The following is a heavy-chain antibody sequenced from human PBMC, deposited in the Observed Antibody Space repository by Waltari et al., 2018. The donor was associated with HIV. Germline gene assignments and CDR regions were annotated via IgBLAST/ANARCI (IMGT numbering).Heavy chain of an antibody. CDR2: SSSRRGKI. V-gene: IGHV3-48*01. CDR1: GFTLTGYA. J-gene: IGHJ4*02. CDR3: AREKSYGSDFYYHFDL. Sequence: EVELVESGGGLVQPGGSLRLSCAASGFTLTGYAMNWVRQAPGKGLECLSYSSSRRGKIDYADSVKGRFTISRDNARNSMFLQINSLRAEDTAVYFCAREKSYGSDFYYHFDLWGQGILVTVSS. D-gene: IGHD6-25*01.